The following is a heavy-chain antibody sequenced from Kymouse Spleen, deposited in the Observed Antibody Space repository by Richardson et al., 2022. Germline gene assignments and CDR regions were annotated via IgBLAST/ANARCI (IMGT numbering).Heavy chain of an antibody. CDR3: AREKGVLMVYALDAFDI. J-gene: IGHJ3*02. CDR1: GFTFSSYS. Sequence: EVQLVESGGGLVKPGGSLRLSCAASGFTFSSYSMNWVRQAPGKGLEWVSSISSSSSYIYYADSVKGRFTISRDNAKNSLYLQMNSLRAEDTAVYYCAREKGVLMVYALDAFDIWGQGTMVTVSS. D-gene: IGHD2-8*01. CDR2: ISSSSSYI. V-gene: IGHV3-21*03.